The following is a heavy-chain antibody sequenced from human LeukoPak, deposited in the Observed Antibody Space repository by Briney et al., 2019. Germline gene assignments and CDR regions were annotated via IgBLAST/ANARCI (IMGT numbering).Heavy chain of an antibody. V-gene: IGHV3-30-3*01. CDR1: GFTFSSYA. Sequence: PGGSLRLSCAASGFTFSSYAMHWVRQAPGKGLEWVAVISYDGSNKYYADSVKGRFTISRDNSKNTLYLQMDSLRAEDTAVYYCANAAGALWEPPFDYWGQGTLVTVSS. CDR3: ANAAGALWEPPFDY. CDR2: ISYDGSNK. J-gene: IGHJ4*02. D-gene: IGHD1-26*01.